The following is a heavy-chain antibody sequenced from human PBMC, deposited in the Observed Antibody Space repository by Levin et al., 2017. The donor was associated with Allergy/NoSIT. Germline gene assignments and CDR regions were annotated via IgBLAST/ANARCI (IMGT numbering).Heavy chain of an antibody. CDR3: AKENQLRGYYFDY. Sequence: GASVKVSCKASGYTFTSYAMHWVRQAPGQRLEWMGWINIGNGNTKYSEKFQGRVTITRDTSASTAYMELSSLRSEDTAVYYCAKENQLRGYYFDYWGQGTLVTVSS. V-gene: IGHV1-3*04. J-gene: IGHJ4*02. CDR1: GYTFTSYA. D-gene: IGHD2-2*01. CDR2: INIGNGNT.